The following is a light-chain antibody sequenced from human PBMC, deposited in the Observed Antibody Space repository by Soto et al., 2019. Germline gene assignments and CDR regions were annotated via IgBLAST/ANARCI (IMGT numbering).Light chain of an antibody. CDR3: QQRSKWPRT. CDR2: DAS. Sequence: EIVLTQSPATLSLSPGERATLSCRASQSVSSYLAWDQQKPGQAPRLLIYDASNRATGIPARFSGSGSATDVTLTSSSLEPEDFAVYYCQQRSKWPRTVGQGTKVEI. CDR1: QSVSSY. V-gene: IGKV3-11*01. J-gene: IGKJ1*01.